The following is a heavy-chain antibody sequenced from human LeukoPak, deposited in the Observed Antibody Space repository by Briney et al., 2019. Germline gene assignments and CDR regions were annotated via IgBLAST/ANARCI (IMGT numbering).Heavy chain of an antibody. D-gene: IGHD5-12*01. V-gene: IGHV3-23*01. Sequence: GGSLRLSCAASGFTFSSYAMSWVRQAPGKGLEWVSAISGSGGSTYYADSVKGRFTISRHNSKNTLYLQMNSLRAEDTAVYYCASGNLYGMDVWGQGTTVTVSS. CDR1: GFTFSSYA. CDR3: ASGNLYGMDV. CDR2: ISGSGGST. J-gene: IGHJ6*02.